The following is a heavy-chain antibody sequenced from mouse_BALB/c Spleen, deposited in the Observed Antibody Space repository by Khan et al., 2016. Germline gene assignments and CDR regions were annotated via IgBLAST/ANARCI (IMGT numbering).Heavy chain of an antibody. D-gene: IGHD4-1*02. Sequence: VQLQQSGPDLVKPGASVKISCKASGFSFTGYYMHWVKQSHGKNLEWIGRINPNNGGTSYNQKFRGKAILTVDKSSSTAYMELRSLTSEDSAVFYWARTVQLPDGFDYWGQGTTLTVSS. J-gene: IGHJ2*01. CDR1: GFSFTGYY. V-gene: IGHV1-26*01. CDR3: ARTVQLPDGFDY. CDR2: INPNNGGT.